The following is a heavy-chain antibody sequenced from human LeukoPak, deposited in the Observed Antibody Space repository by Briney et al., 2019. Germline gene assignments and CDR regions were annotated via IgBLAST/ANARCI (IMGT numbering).Heavy chain of an antibody. CDR3: ARSATSRWYGN. Sequence: SETLSLTCTVSGGSISSHFWSWIRQPPGKGLEWIGYIYYSGNTNYNPSLKSRVTISVDTSKNQFSLKLSSVTAADTAVYYWARSATSRWYGNWGQGTLVTVSS. CDR1: GGSISSHF. V-gene: IGHV4-59*11. D-gene: IGHD6-13*01. J-gene: IGHJ4*02. CDR2: IYYSGNT.